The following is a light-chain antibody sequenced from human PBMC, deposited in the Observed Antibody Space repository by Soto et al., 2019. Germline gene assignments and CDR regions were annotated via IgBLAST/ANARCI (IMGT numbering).Light chain of an antibody. V-gene: IGKV1-27*01. CDR1: QGISNY. CDR2: AAS. CDR3: QKYNSAVT. J-gene: IGKJ4*01. Sequence: DIQMTQSPSSLSASVGDRVTITCRASQGISNYLAWYQQKPGKVPKLLIYAASTLQSGVPSWFSGSGSGTDFTLTINSLQPEDVATYYCQKYNSAVTFGGGTKVEIK.